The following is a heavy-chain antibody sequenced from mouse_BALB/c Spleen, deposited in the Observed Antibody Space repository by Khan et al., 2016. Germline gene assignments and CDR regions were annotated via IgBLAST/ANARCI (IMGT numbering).Heavy chain of an antibody. V-gene: IGHV3-8*02. CDR2: INYSGSN. CDR1: GDSIISGY. CDR3: AGYDGYYFDN. J-gene: IGHJ2*01. D-gene: IGHD2-3*01. Sequence: VQLDESGPSLVKPSQTLSLTCSVTGDSIISGYWNWIRKFPGNKLEYMGYINYSGSNYYNPSLKSRISITRDTSKNQYYLQLNSMSTADTATYYCAGYDGYYFDNWGQGTTLTVSS.